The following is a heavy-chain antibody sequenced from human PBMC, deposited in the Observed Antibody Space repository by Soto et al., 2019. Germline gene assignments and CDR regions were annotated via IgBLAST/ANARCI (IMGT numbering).Heavy chain of an antibody. CDR2: IIPIFGTA. D-gene: IGHD3-10*02. J-gene: IGHJ4*02. Sequence: ASVEVSCKASGGTFSSYAISWVRQAPGQGLEWMGGIIPIFGTANYEQKFQGRVTITADESTSTAYMELSSLRSEDTAVYYCARVDKGYVSRFDCWGQGTLVTVYS. CDR1: GGTFSSYA. V-gene: IGHV1-69*13. CDR3: ARVDKGYVSRFDC.